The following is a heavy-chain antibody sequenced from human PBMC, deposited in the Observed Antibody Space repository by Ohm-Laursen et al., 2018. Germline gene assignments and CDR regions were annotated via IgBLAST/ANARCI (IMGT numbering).Heavy chain of an antibody. CDR1: GFTFSSHW. Sequence: SLRLSCAASGFTFSSHWMSWVRQAPGKGLEWVADINQDGSEKYYVGSVKGRFTISRDNTKNSLYLQMNSLRAEDTAVYYCARDLGAATGFFDYWGQGTLVTVSS. V-gene: IGHV3-7*01. J-gene: IGHJ4*02. D-gene: IGHD6-13*01. CDR2: INQDGSEK. CDR3: ARDLGAATGFFDY.